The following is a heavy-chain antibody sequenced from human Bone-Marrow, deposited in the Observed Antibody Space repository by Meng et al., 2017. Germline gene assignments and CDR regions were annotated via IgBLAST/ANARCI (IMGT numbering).Heavy chain of an antibody. CDR1: GFTFSTAW. CDR2: MKSNVDGGTV. CDR3: SGHVDY. V-gene: IGHV3-15*01. J-gene: IGHJ4*01. Sequence: VQLVESGGGFVRPRGSLRLSCAASGFTFSTAWMTWVRQAPGKGLEWIGRMKSNVDGGTVGYAAAVKGRFFISRDDSENTFYLQMNSLKTEDTAVYYCSGHVDYWGHGTLVTVSS.